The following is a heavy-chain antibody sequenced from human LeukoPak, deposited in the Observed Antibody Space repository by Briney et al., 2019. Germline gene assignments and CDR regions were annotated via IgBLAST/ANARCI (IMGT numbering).Heavy chain of an antibody. CDR2: ISYDGSDK. Sequence: PGGSLRLSCAASGFTFSSYWMHWVRQVPGKGLVWVAAISYDGSDKYYVDSVKGRFTISRDNSKNTLYLQMDSLKSEDTAVYYCATGYSVEMATMPDWGQGTLVTVPS. CDR1: GFTFSSYW. V-gene: IGHV3-30*03. J-gene: IGHJ4*02. CDR3: ATGYSVEMATMPD. D-gene: IGHD5-24*01.